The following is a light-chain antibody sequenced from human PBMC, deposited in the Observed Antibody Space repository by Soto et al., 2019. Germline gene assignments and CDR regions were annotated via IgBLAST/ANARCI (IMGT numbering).Light chain of an antibody. CDR2: DVS. CDR3: SSFKGSSARYV. V-gene: IGLV2-14*01. CDR1: SCDIGANND. J-gene: IGLJ1*01. Sequence: QSALTQPASVSGSPGQTITISCTGTSCDIGANNDVSWYQQHPGKAPKLMIYDVSNRSSGVSDLFSAPKSGNTAPLTISGLHAEDEDYYCCSSFKGSSARYVFGTGTQLTVL.